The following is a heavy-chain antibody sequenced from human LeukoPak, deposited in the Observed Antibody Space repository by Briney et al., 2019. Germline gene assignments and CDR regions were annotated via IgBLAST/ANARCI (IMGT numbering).Heavy chain of an antibody. Sequence: GESLKISCKGSGYSFTYYWIGWVRQMPGKGLEWMGIIYPGDSDTRYSPSFQGQVTISADKSISTAYLQWDSLKASDTAIYYCARRDWNHTVDYWGQGTLVTVSS. CDR1: GYSFTYYW. V-gene: IGHV5-51*01. CDR2: IYPGDSDT. D-gene: IGHD1-1*01. J-gene: IGHJ4*02. CDR3: ARRDWNHTVDY.